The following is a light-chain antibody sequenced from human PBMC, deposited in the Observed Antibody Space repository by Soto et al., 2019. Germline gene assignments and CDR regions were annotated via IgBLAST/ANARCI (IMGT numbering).Light chain of an antibody. J-gene: IGLJ1*01. V-gene: IGLV2-8*01. CDR2: EVS. CDR1: SSDVGGYNY. CDR3: SSYAGSNGV. Sequence: QSVLTQPPSASGSPGQSVTISCTGTSSDVGGYNYVSWYQQHPGKAPKLMIYEVSMRPSGVPDRFSGSKSGNTASLTVSGLQAEDEADYYCSSYAGSNGVFGTGTKVTVL.